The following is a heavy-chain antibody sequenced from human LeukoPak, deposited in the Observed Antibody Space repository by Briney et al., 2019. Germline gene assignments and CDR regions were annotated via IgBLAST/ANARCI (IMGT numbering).Heavy chain of an antibody. J-gene: IGHJ4*02. CDR2: IKRDGSEK. CDR1: GFTFSSYW. Sequence: GGSLRLSCAASGFTFSSYWMTWVRQAPGKGLEWVANIKRDGSEKHYVDSVKGRFTISRDNAKNSMFLQMNSLRAEDTAVYYCASLLAAGVASVDYWGQGTLVTVSS. V-gene: IGHV3-7*03. D-gene: IGHD6-13*01. CDR3: ASLLAAGVASVDY.